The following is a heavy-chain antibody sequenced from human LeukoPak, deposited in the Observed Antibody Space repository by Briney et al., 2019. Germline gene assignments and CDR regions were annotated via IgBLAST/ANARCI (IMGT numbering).Heavy chain of an antibody. D-gene: IGHD3-3*01. CDR1: GYTPTSYG. CDR2: ISAYNGNT. CDR3: ARFRLWESRDFDY. Sequence: ASVKVSCTASGYTPTSYGTRSVRQAPGQGLEWMGWISAYNGNTNYAQKLQGRVTMTTDTSTSTAYMALRSLRSDDARVFISARFRLWESRDFDYWGQGTLVTVSS. V-gene: IGHV1-18*01. J-gene: IGHJ4*02.